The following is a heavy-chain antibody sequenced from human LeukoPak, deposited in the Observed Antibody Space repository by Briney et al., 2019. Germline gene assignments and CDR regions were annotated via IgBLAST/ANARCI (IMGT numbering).Heavy chain of an antibody. D-gene: IGHD5-12*01. J-gene: IGHJ5*02. V-gene: IGHV3-23*01. CDR3: AKDQRGGRNSGYDLGES. Sequence: GGSLRLSCAASGFTFSNFAMNWVRQAPGTGLEWVSSITSRTSTTYYIDSVKGRFTIFRDNSKNTLYLQMDSLRVDDTAIYYCAKDQRGGRNSGYDLGESWGQGTPVIVS. CDR2: ITSRTSTT. CDR1: GFTFSNFA.